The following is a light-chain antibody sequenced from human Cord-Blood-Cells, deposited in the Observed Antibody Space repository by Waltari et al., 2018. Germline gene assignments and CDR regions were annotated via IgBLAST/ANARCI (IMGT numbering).Light chain of an antibody. V-gene: IGKV3-20*01. J-gene: IGKJ5*01. CDR1: QSVNTSY. CDR3: QQYGRSPRIT. Sequence: LLTQSPVTLSLSPGERATLLWRASQSVNTSYLAWYPQKPGQAARLLIYGASSRATAIPDRISGSGSGTDVTLTISRLEPEDFAVYYCQQYGRSPRITFGQGTRLEIK. CDR2: GAS.